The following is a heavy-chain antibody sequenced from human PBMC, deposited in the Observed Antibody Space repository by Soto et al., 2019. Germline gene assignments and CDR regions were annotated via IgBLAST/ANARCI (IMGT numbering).Heavy chain of an antibody. D-gene: IGHD5-18*01. V-gene: IGHV5-51*01. CDR1: GYIFRTSW. J-gene: IGHJ4*02. CDR3: ARSGGYGYDRPIPEHFFAD. Sequence: GESLKISCKGSGYIFRTSWIGWVRQGPGKGRAWMGVISIGDSDTKYSPSFEGKIIISVDMSISTSYLQLNSMKSSDAATYVCARSGGYGYDRPIPEHFFADGGQGTLVTVSS. CDR2: ISIGDSDT.